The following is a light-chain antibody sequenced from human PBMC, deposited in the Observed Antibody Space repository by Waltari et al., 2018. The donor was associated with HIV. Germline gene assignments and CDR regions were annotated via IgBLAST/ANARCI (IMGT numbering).Light chain of an antibody. J-gene: IGLJ3*02. CDR3: CSYAGSSTWV. Sequence: QSALTQPASVSGSPGQSITISCTGTSSDVGSYNFVSWYQQHPGKAPKLMFYEVSKRPSGVSNRFSGSKSGNTASLTISGLQAEDEADYYCCSYAGSSTWVFGGGTKLTVL. CDR1: SSDVGSYNF. V-gene: IGLV2-23*02. CDR2: EVS.